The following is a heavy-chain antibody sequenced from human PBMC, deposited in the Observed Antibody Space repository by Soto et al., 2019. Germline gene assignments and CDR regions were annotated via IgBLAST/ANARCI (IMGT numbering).Heavy chain of an antibody. V-gene: IGHV1-24*01. CDR3: ARLFGSNYYYGMDV. CDR2: FDPEDGET. D-gene: IGHD2-21*01. CDR1: GGTFSSYT. J-gene: IGHJ6*02. Sequence: GASVKVSCKASGGTFSSYTISWVRQAPGKGLEWMGGFDPEDGETIYAQKFQGRVTMTEDTSTDTAYMELRSLRSDDTAVYYCARLFGSNYYYGMDVWGQGTTVTVSS.